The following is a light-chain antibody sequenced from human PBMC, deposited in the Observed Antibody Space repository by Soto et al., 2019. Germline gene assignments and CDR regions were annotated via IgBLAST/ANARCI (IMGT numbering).Light chain of an antibody. CDR3: QQSYSTPGT. V-gene: IGKV1-39*01. J-gene: IGKJ1*01. CDR2: AAA. CDR1: QSITGY. Sequence: DVQMTQSPSSLSASVGDRITITCRASQSITGYLNWYQRKPGKAPELLIYAAAKLETGVPSRFSGSQSAAGFTLTISGLQPEDVATYYCQQSYSTPGTFGQGTRVEIK.